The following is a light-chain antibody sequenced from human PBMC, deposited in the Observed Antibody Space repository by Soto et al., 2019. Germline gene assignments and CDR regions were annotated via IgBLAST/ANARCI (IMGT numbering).Light chain of an antibody. V-gene: IGKV3-20*01. CDR1: QSVSSSY. Sequence: EIVLTPSPGTLSLSPGERATLSCRASQSVSSSYLAWYQQKPGQAPRLLIYGASSRATGIPDRFSGSGSGTDFTLTISRLEPEDSAVYYCQQYGSSITFGQGTRLEIK. CDR3: QQYGSSIT. J-gene: IGKJ5*01. CDR2: GAS.